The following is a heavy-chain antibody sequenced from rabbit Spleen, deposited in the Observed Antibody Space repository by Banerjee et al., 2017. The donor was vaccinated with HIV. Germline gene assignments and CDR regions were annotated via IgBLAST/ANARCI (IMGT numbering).Heavy chain of an antibody. CDR2: IYLDYGST. D-gene: IGHD2-1*01. CDR1: GFSLTNNFV. Sequence: QEQLVESGGGLVQPGGSLALTCKASGFSLTNNFVMCWVRQAPGKGLEWIGYIYLDYGSTDYASWVNGRFTISLDNAQNTVFLQMTSLTAADTATYFCVRVGPHVDYGDDDGDATRLDLWGPGTLVTVS. J-gene: IGHJ3*01. CDR3: VRVGPHVDYGDDDGDATRLDL. V-gene: IGHV1S47*01.